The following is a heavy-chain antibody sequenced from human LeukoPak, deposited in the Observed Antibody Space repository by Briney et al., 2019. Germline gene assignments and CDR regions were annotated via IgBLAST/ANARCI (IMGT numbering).Heavy chain of an antibody. Sequence: GASVKVSCKASGYTFTTYGISWVRQAPGQGLEWMEWINPNSGGTNYAQKFQGRVTMTRDTSISTAYMELSRLRSDDTAVYYCARDSTNVDYYDSSGYYFRYWGQGTLVTVSS. J-gene: IGHJ4*02. D-gene: IGHD3-22*01. V-gene: IGHV1-2*02. CDR3: ARDSTNVDYYDSSGYYFRY. CDR2: INPNSGGT. CDR1: GYTFTTYG.